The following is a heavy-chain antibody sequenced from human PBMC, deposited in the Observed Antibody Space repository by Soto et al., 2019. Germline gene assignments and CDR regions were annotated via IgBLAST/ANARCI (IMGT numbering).Heavy chain of an antibody. CDR2: ISAYNGNT. CDR3: ARATRVLQLVPYNWFDP. D-gene: IGHD6-6*01. Sequence: ASVKVSCKASGYTFTSYGISWVRQAPGQGLEWMGWISAYNGNTNYAQKLQGRVTMTTDTSTSTAYMELRSLRSDDTAVYYCARATRVLQLVPYNWFDPWGQGTLVTVSS. J-gene: IGHJ5*02. V-gene: IGHV1-18*01. CDR1: GYTFTSYG.